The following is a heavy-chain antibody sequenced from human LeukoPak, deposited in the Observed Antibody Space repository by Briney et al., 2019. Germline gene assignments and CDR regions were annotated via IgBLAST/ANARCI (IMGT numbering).Heavy chain of an antibody. D-gene: IGHD3-10*01. CDR2: ISSSSNYI. V-gene: IGHV3-21*01. J-gene: IGHJ5*02. CDR1: GFTFSSYS. Sequence: PGGSLRLSCAASGFTFSSYSMNWVRQAPGKGLEWVSSISSSSNYIYYADSVKGRFTISRDNAKNSLYLQMNSLRAEDTAVYYCAKKDYYGSGSYWWFDPWGQGTLVTVSS. CDR3: AKKDYYGSGSYWWFDP.